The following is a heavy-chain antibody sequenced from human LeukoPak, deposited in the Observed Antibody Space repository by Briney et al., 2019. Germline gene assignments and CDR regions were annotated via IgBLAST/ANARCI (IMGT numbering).Heavy chain of an antibody. D-gene: IGHD6-19*01. J-gene: IGHJ4*02. CDR1: GYTFTSYG. V-gene: IGHV1-18*01. CDR3: ARDLGGSGGGPHY. Sequence: ASVKVSCKASGYTFTSYGISWVRQAPGQGLEWMGWISAYNGNTNYAQKFQGWVTMTRDTSISTAYMELSRLRSDDTAVYYCARDLGGSGGGPHYWGQGTLVTVSS. CDR2: ISAYNGNT.